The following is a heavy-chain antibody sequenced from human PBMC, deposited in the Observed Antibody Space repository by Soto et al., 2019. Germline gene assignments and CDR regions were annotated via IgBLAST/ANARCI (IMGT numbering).Heavy chain of an antibody. CDR2: IIPIFGTA. CDR1: GGTFSSYA. V-gene: IGHV1-69*13. D-gene: IGHD3-16*01. CDR3: VRDGDVWGSHLFDI. Sequence: GASVKVSCKASGGTFSSYAISWVRQAPGQGLERMGGIIPIFGTANYAQKFQGRVTITADESTSTAYMELSSLRVEDTALYYCVRDGDVWGSHLFDIWSQGILVTVSS. J-gene: IGHJ4*02.